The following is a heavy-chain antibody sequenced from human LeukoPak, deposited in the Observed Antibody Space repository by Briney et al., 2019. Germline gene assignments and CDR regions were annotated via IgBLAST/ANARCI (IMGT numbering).Heavy chain of an antibody. CDR3: ARGRSGAFDY. Sequence: GGSLRLSCAVSGFTFRNYGMSWVRQAPGKGLEWVSVVSDSGSSAYYADSVTGRFTISRDNSKNTLYLQMNSLRAEDTAVYYCARGRSGAFDYWGQGTLVTVSS. V-gene: IGHV3-23*01. D-gene: IGHD3-10*01. CDR1: GFTFRNYG. CDR2: VSDSGSSA. J-gene: IGHJ4*02.